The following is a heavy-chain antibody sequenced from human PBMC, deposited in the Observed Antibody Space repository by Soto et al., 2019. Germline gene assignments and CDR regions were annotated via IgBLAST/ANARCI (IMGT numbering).Heavy chain of an antibody. CDR2: INPSGGST. CDR1: GDTFSTYY. J-gene: IGHJ4*02. D-gene: IGHD4-4*01. V-gene: IGHV1-46*01. CDR3: ARYDYNGYYFDY. Sequence: ASVKVSCKACGDTFSTYYMHWVRQAPGQGYEWMGIINPSGGSTTYAQKFQGRVTMTRDTSTTTVYMELSSLKSEDTAVYYCARYDYNGYYFDYWGQGTLVTVSS.